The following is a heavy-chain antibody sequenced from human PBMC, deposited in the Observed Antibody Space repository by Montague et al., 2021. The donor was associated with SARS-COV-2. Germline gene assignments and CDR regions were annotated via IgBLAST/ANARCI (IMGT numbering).Heavy chain of an antibody. Sequence: SLRLSCAASGFTFSSYEMNWVRQAPGKGLEWVSYISSSGSTIYYADSVKGRFTISRDNAKNSLYLQMNSLRAEDTAVYYCARDEGLKYGSGDYYGIDVWGQGTTVTVSS. CDR1: GFTFSSYE. J-gene: IGHJ6*02. CDR3: ARDEGLKYGSGDYYGIDV. V-gene: IGHV3-48*03. D-gene: IGHD3-10*01. CDR2: ISSSGSTI.